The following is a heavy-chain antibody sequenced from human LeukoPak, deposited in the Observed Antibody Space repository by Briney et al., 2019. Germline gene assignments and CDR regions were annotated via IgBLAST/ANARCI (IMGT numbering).Heavy chain of an antibody. CDR1: GGSLSGYY. V-gene: IGHV4-34*01. D-gene: IGHD6-13*01. CDR2: INHSGST. Sequence: SETLSLTCALSGGSLSGYYWSWIRQPPGKGLEWIGEINHSGSTNYNPSLKSRVTISVDTSKNQFSLKLSSVTAADTAVYYCARGRLAAAGIGYWGQGTLVTVSS. CDR3: ARGRLAAAGIGY. J-gene: IGHJ4*02.